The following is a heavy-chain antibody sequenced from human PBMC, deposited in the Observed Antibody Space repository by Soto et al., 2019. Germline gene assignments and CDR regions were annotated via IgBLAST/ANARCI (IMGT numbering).Heavy chain of an antibody. J-gene: IGHJ4*02. Sequence: QVQLQESGPGLVKPSETLSLTCTVSGGSISSYYWSWIRQPPGKGLEWIGYIYNSGRTNYNPSLKSRVTISVDTSKNPFSLKLRSVTAAATAVYYCARRYGYSFDYWGQGTLVTVSS. V-gene: IGHV4-59*08. CDR1: GGSISSYY. D-gene: IGHD1-1*01. CDR2: IYNSGRT. CDR3: ARRYGYSFDY.